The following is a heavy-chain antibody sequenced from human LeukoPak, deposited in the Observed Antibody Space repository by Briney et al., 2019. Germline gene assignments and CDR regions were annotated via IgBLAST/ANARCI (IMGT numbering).Heavy chain of an antibody. D-gene: IGHD6-19*01. CDR2: ISSSSSTI. Sequence: PGGSLRLSCAASGFTFSSYSMNWVRQAPGKGLEWVSYISSSSSTIYYADSVKGRFTISRDNSKNTLFLQMNSLRAEDTAVYYCAKLGAIAVADTRPFDNWGQGTLVTVSS. CDR1: GFTFSSYS. J-gene: IGHJ4*02. CDR3: AKLGAIAVADTRPFDN. V-gene: IGHV3-48*01.